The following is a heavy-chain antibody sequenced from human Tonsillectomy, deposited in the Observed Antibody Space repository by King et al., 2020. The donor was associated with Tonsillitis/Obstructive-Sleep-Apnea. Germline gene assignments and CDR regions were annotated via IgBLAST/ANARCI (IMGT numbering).Heavy chain of an antibody. D-gene: IGHD3-22*01. J-gene: IGHJ4*02. CDR3: ARDRPHSSGYYRSYYFDY. Sequence: QLVQSGAEVKKPGASVKVSCKASGYTFTSYYMHWVRQAPGQGLEWMGIINPSGGSTSYAQKFQGRVTMTRDTSTSTVYMELSSLRSEDTAVYYCARDRPHSSGYYRSYYFDYWGQGTLVTVSS. CDR1: GYTFTSYY. V-gene: IGHV1-46*01. CDR2: INPSGGST.